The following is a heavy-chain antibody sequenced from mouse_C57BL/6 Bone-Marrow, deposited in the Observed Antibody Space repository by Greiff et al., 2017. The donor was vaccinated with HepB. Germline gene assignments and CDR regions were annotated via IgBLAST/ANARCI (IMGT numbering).Heavy chain of an antibody. D-gene: IGHD2-12*01. Sequence: EVQLHQSGPGLVKPSQSLSLTCSVTGYSITSGYYWNWIRQFPGNKLEWMGYISYDGSNNYNPSLKNRISITRDTSKNQFFLKLNSVTTEDTATYYCASLYPFPYWGQGTLVTVSA. CDR1: GYSITSGYY. V-gene: IGHV3-6*01. CDR3: ASLYPFPY. J-gene: IGHJ3*01. CDR2: ISYDGSN.